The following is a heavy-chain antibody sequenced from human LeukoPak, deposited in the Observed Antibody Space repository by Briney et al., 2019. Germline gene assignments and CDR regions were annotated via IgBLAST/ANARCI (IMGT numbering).Heavy chain of an antibody. CDR1: GDSISSHKW. CDR2: IYHSGNT. CDR3: ARDVERGAVFDY. Sequence: SETLSLTCAVSGDSISSHKWWSWVRQPPGKGLEWSGEIYHSGNTNYNPSLKSRVTISVDKSKNQFSLKLSSVTAADTAVYYCARDVERGAVFDYWGQGALVTVSS. J-gene: IGHJ4*02. D-gene: IGHD3-16*01. V-gene: IGHV4-4*02.